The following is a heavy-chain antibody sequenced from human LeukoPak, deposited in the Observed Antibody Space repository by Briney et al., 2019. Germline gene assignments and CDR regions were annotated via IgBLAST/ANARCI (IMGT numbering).Heavy chain of an antibody. V-gene: IGHV3-66*01. Sequence: GGSPRLSCAASGFTVSSKYMSWVRQAPGKGLEWVSVIYGGGGTHYAESVKGRFTISRDNSKNTLYLQMNSLRGEDTAVYYCARAEDCCSTSCTHGYYGMDVWGQGTTVTVSS. CDR3: ARAEDCCSTSCTHGYYGMDV. CDR2: IYGGGGT. D-gene: IGHD2-2*01. J-gene: IGHJ6*02. CDR1: GFTVSSKY.